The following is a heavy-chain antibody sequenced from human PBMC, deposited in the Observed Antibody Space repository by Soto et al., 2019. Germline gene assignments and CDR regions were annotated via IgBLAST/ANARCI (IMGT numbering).Heavy chain of an antibody. D-gene: IGHD3-22*01. J-gene: IGHJ5*02. CDR3: ARDTWARRTDYYGTSDTS. CDR1: GFTFSSYA. CDR2: ISDDGTKK. V-gene: IGHV3-30-3*01. Sequence: QVQLVESGGGVVHPGKSLRLSCAGSGFTFSSYAFHWVRQAPGKGLEWVAVISDDGTKKYYADYVKGRFIISRYNYKDTLYLEMNSLRIEDTAVYYCARDTWARRTDYYGTSDTSWGQGTLVTVSS.